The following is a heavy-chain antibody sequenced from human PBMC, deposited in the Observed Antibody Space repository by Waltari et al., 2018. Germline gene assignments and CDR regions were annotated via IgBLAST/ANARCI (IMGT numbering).Heavy chain of an antibody. D-gene: IGHD7-27*01. CDR3: ARDHNWGPDY. J-gene: IGHJ4*02. CDR2: IHPGGGDT. V-gene: IGHV1-2*02. Sequence: QVPLVQSGAELKNPGASVRFSCTTSGYTFTNFYFHWVRQAPGQGLEWMGWIHPGGGDTNYAQKFQGRVTLTRDTSIDTAYLELNGLTSDDTAIYYCARDHNWGPDYWGQGTLVTVSS. CDR1: GYTFTNFY.